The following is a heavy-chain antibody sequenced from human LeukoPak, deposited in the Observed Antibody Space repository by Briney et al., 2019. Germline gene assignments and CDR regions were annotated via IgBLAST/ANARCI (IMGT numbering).Heavy chain of an antibody. J-gene: IGHJ4*02. V-gene: IGHV3-66*01. Sequence: QPGGSLRLSCAASGFTVSSNYMSWVRQAPGKGLEWVSVNYSGGSTYYADSVKGRFTISRDNSKNTLYLQMNSLRAEDTAVYYCASGSGSYQPFFDYWGQGTLVTVSS. CDR3: ASGSGSYQPFFDY. CDR1: GFTVSSNY. D-gene: IGHD3-10*01. CDR2: NYSGGST.